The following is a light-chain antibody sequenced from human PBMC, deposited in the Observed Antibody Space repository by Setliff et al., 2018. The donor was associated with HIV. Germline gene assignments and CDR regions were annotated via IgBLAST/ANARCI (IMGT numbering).Light chain of an antibody. J-gene: IGLJ2*01. V-gene: IGLV3-21*04. Sequence: SYELTQPPSVSVAPGETARITCGGSNIESKSVHWYQQKPGQAPVLVISYDIDRPSGIPERFAGSNSGNPATLTISRVEAGDEADYYCQVWDSISDLLVFGGGTKVTVL. CDR1: NIESKS. CDR3: QVWDSISDLLV. CDR2: YDI.